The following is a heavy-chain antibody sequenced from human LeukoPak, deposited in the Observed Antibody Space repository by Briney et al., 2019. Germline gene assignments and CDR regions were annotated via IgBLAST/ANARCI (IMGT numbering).Heavy chain of an antibody. V-gene: IGHV4-59*08. CDR3: ARRMVRGKIGFDY. Sequence: SETLSLTCTVSGGSISSYYWSWIRQPPGKGLEWIGYIYYSGSTNYNPSLKSRVTISVDTSKNQFSLKLSSVTAADTAVYYCARRMVRGKIGFDYWGQGTLVNVSS. CDR2: IYYSGST. J-gene: IGHJ4*02. D-gene: IGHD3-10*01. CDR1: GGSISSYY.